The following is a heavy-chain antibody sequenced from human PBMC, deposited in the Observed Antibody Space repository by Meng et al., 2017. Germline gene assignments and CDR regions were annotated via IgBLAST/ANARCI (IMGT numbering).Heavy chain of an antibody. Sequence: QMQLQESGPGLVKPSGTLSLTCAGSGGSFSSGNWWGWVRQPPGKGLEWIGEIFHTGNTNYNPSLQSRVSLSIDKSKSQFSLKMISVTAADTAIYYCVNYCSGGKCSPNEKTQHWGQGTLGTVSS. CDR3: VNYCSGGKCSPNEKTQH. CDR2: IFHTGNT. CDR1: GGSFSSGNW. D-gene: IGHD2-15*01. J-gene: IGHJ1*01. V-gene: IGHV4-4*02.